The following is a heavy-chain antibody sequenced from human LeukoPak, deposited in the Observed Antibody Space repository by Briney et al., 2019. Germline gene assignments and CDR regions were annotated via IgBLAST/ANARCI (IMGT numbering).Heavy chain of an antibody. CDR3: ARGYCSSTSCYTLYYYYGMDV. J-gene: IGHJ6*02. CDR1: GGSISSGGYY. CDR2: IYYSGST. Sequence: SETLSLTCTVSGGSISSGGYYWSWIRQHPGKGLEWIGYIYYSGSTYYNPSLKSRVTISVDTSKNQFSLKLSSVTAADTAVYYCARGYCSSTSCYTLYYYYGMDVWGQGTTVTVSS. V-gene: IGHV4-31*03. D-gene: IGHD2-2*02.